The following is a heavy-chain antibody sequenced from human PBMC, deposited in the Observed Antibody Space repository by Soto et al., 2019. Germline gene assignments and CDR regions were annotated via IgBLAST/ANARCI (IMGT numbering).Heavy chain of an antibody. CDR2: TYYSGST. D-gene: IGHD6-13*01. CDR3: ARVRGTAGKRYFDY. Sequence: XETLSLTFTVSGCSIIAYYWNWMRQPPGKGLQWIGYTYYSGSTTYNPSLKSRVTISVDSSKNQFSLKLDSVTPADTAVYYCARVRGTAGKRYFDYWGPGNLVTVSS. CDR1: GCSIIAYY. J-gene: IGHJ4*02. V-gene: IGHV4-59*01.